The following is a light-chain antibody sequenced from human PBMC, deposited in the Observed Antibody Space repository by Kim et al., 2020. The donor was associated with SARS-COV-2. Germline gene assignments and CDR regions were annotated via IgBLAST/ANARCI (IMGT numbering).Light chain of an antibody. CDR1: QSVSSY. J-gene: IGKJ2*01. V-gene: IGKV3-11*01. CDR3: QQRSNWPYT. Sequence: EIVLTQSPATLFLSPGERATLSCRASQSVSSYLAWYQQKPGQAPRLLIYDASNRATGIPARFSGSGSGTDFTLTISSLEPEDFAVYYCQQRSNWPYTFGQGTKLEI. CDR2: DAS.